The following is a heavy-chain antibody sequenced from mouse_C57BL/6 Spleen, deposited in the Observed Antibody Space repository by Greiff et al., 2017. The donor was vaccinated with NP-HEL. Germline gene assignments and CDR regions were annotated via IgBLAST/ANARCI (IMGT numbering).Heavy chain of an antibody. V-gene: IGHV7-3*01. J-gene: IGHJ2*01. D-gene: IGHD1-1*01. CDR3: ARYIRAISWAFDY. CDR2: IRNKANGYTT. CDR1: GFTFTDYY. Sequence: EVMLVESGGGLVQPGGSLSLSCAASGFTFTDYYMSWVRQPPGKALEWLGFIRNKANGYTTEYSASVKGRFTISRDNSQSILYLQMNALRAEDSATYYCARYIRAISWAFDYWGQGTTLTVSS.